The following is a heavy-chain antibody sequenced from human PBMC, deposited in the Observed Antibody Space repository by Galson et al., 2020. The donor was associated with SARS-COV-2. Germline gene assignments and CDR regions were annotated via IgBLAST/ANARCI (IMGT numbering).Heavy chain of an antibody. D-gene: IGHD3-10*01. J-gene: IGHJ4*02. CDR3: ARVEGAGHYYYLEY. CDR1: GGSIGGDYYY. CDR2: AYYRRNT. Sequence: SETLSLTCTVSGGSIGGDYYYWTWIRQPPGRGLEWIGYAYYRRNTYYNPSLEGRVTISIDTSKNHFYLQLTSLTAADTAVYYCARVEGAGHYYYLEYWGPRPLVPLSS. V-gene: IGHV4-30-4*01.